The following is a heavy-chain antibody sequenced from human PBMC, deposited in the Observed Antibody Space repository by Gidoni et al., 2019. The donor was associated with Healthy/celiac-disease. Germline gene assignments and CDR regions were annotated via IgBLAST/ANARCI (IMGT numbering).Heavy chain of an antibody. D-gene: IGHD3-3*01. CDR3: TSTPHALTIFGVVTPDY. V-gene: IGHV3-49*03. Sequence: EVQLVESGGGLVQPGRSLRLSCTASGFTFGDYAMSWFRQAPGKGLEWVGFIRSKAYCGTTEYAASVKGRFTISRDDSKSIAYLQMNSLKTEDTAVYYCTSTPHALTIFGVVTPDYWGQGTLVTVSS. J-gene: IGHJ4*02. CDR2: IRSKAYCGTT. CDR1: GFTFGDYA.